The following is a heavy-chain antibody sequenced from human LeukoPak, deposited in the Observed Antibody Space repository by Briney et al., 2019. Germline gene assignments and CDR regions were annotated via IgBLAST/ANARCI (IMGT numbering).Heavy chain of an antibody. J-gene: IGHJ3*02. V-gene: IGHV4-34*01. CDR3: ARFSPHFAFDI. D-gene: IGHD3-3*02. CDR1: GGSFSGYY. Sequence: TPSETLSLTCAVYGGSFSGYYWSWIRQPPGKGLEWIGEINHSGSTNYNPSLKSRVTISVDTSKNQFSLKLSSVTAADTAVYYCARFSPHFAFDIWGQGTMVTVSS. CDR2: INHSGST.